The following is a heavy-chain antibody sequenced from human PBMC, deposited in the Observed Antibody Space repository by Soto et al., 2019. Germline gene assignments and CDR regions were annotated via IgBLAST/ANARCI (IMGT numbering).Heavy chain of an antibody. J-gene: IGHJ6*02. CDR3: ARFRVFGVGKYYYGMDV. CDR1: GGSVSSGSYY. CDR2: IYYSGST. V-gene: IGHV4-61*01. Sequence: SETLSLTCTVSGGSVSSGSYYWSWIRQPPGKGLEWIGYIYYSGSTNYNPSLKSRVTISVDTSMNLFSLKLSSVTAADTAVYYCARFRVFGVGKYYYGMDVWGQGTTVTVSS. D-gene: IGHD3-3*01.